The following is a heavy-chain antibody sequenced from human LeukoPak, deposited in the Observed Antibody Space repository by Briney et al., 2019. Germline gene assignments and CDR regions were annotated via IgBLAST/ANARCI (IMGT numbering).Heavy chain of an antibody. D-gene: IGHD2-2*01. J-gene: IGHJ4*02. Sequence: PGGSLRLSCAASGFTFSSYAVHWVRRAPGKGLEGVAVISYDGSNKYYGDSVKGRFTISRDNSKNTVYLQMNSLRAEDTAVYYCARDLNSPQYQLLAFYFDYWGQGTLVTVSS. CDR1: GFTFSSYA. V-gene: IGHV3-30*17. CDR2: ISYDGSNK. CDR3: ARDLNSPQYQLLAFYFDY.